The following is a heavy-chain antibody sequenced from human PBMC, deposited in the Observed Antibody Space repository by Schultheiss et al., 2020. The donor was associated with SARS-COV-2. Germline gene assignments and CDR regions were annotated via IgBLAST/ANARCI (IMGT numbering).Heavy chain of an antibody. V-gene: IGHV4-38-2*02. CDR2: IYHSGST. CDR3: ARDRGGSGWSHYYYYGMDV. J-gene: IGHJ6*02. D-gene: IGHD6-19*01. Sequence: SETLSLTCAVSGYSISSGYYWGWIRQPPGKGLEWIGSIYHSGSTYYNPSLKSRVTISVDTSKNQFSLKLSSVTAADTAVYYCARDRGGSGWSHYYYYGMDVWGQGTTVTVSS. CDR1: GYSISSGYY.